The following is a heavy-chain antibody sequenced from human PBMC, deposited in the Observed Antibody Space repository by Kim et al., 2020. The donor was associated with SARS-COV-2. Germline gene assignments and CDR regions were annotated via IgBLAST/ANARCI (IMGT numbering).Heavy chain of an antibody. V-gene: IGHV4-34*01. CDR1: GGSFSGYY. CDR3: ATRKANRHHYCSGGSCYSPHY. Sequence: SETLSLTCAVYGGSFSGYYWSWIRQPPGKGLEWIGEINHSGSTNYNPSLKSRVTISVDTSKNQFSLKLSSVTAADTAVYYCATRKANRHHYCSGGSCYSPHYWGQGTLVTVSS. J-gene: IGHJ4*02. D-gene: IGHD2-15*01. CDR2: INHSGST.